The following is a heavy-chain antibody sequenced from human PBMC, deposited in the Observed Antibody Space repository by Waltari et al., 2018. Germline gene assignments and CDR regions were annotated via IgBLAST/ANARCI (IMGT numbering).Heavy chain of an antibody. CDR2: IYWNDDK. CDR3: AHRREAYGDYSNWFDP. Sequence: QITLKESGPTLVKPTQTLTLTCTFSGFSLSTSGVGVGWIRQPPGKALEWLALIYWNDDKRYSPSLKSRLTITKDTSKNQVVLTMTNMDPVDTATYYCAHRREAYGDYSNWFDPWGQGTLVTVSS. V-gene: IGHV2-5*01. D-gene: IGHD4-17*01. J-gene: IGHJ5*02. CDR1: GFSLSTSGVG.